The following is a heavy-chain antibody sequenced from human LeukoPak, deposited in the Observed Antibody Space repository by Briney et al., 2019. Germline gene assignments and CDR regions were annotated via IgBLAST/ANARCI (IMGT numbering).Heavy chain of an antibody. CDR1: GFTFSNYW. CDR2: IKNDGSST. J-gene: IGHJ4*02. D-gene: IGHD2-2*03. Sequence: PVGSLRLSCAASGFTFSNYWMCWVRQAPGKGLVWVSCIKNDGSSTFYADAVKGRFTISRDNAKNTLYLQMDSLRAEDTGLFYCANMLDLPFCGQGTMVTVSS. CDR3: ANMLDLPF. V-gene: IGHV3-74*01.